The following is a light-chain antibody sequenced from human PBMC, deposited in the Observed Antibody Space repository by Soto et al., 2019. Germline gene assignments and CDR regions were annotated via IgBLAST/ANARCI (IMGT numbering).Light chain of an antibody. Sequence: QSALTQPASVSGSPGQSITISCTGTSSDFGGYKYVSWYQQHPGKAPKLMIYEVSNRPSGVSNRFSGSKSGNTASLTISGLQAEDEADYYCSSYTSSRTVVLGGGTKPTVL. V-gene: IGLV2-14*03. J-gene: IGLJ3*02. CDR3: SSYTSSRTVV. CDR2: EVS. CDR1: SSDFGGYKY.